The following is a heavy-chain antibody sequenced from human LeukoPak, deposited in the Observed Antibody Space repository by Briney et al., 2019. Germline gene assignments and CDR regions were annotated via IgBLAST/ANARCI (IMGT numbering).Heavy chain of an antibody. Sequence: SVKVSCKASGGTFSSYAISWVRQAPGQGLEWMGGIIPIFGTANYAQKFQGRVTITADESTSTAYMELSSLRSEDTAVYYCARSSPYYDFWSGYYDYWGQGTLVTVSS. V-gene: IGHV1-69*13. CDR2: IIPIFGTA. CDR1: GGTFSSYA. D-gene: IGHD3-3*01. CDR3: ARSSPYYDFWSGYYDY. J-gene: IGHJ4*02.